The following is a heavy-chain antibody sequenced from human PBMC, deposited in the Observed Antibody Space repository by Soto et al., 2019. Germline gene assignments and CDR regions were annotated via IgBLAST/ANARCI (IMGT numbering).Heavy chain of an antibody. CDR3: AREEGGGYDHRWFDP. D-gene: IGHD5-12*01. Sequence: QVQLQESGPGLVKPSQTLSLTCTVSGGSISSGGYYWSWIRQHPGKGLEWIGYIYYSGSTYYNPSLKSRVTISVDPSKTQFSLKRSSVTAAATAVYYCAREEGGGYDHRWFDPWGQGTLVTVSS. V-gene: IGHV4-31*03. J-gene: IGHJ5*02. CDR1: GGSISSGGYY. CDR2: IYYSGST.